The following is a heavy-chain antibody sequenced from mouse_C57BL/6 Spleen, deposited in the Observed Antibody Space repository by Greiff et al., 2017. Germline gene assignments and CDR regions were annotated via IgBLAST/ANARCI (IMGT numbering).Heavy chain of an antibody. D-gene: IGHD1-1*01. J-gene: IGHJ4*01. CDR1: GYTFTNYW. CDR2: IYPGGGYT. Sequence: QVQLQQSGAELVRPGTSVKMSCKASGYTFTNYWIGWAKQRPGHGLEWIGDIYPGGGYTNYNEKFKGKATLTADKSSSTAYMQFSSLTSEDSAIYYCARRYYGSSQYAMDYWGQGTSVTVSS. V-gene: IGHV1-63*01. CDR3: ARRYYGSSQYAMDY.